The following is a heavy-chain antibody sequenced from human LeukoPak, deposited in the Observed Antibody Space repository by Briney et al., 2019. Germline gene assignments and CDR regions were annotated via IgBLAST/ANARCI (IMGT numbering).Heavy chain of an antibody. Sequence: SETLSLTCTVSGGSISSYYWSWIRQHPGKGLEWLGYIYHSGITYYNPSLKSRVTISVDTSNNQFSLKLSSVTAADTAVYYCARVYGDNVRFDPWGQGTLVTVSS. CDR2: IYHSGIT. CDR3: ARVYGDNVRFDP. V-gene: IGHV4-59*06. J-gene: IGHJ5*02. CDR1: GGSISSYY. D-gene: IGHD4-17*01.